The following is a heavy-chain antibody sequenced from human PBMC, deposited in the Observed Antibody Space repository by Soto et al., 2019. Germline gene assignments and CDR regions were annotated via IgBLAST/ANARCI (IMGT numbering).Heavy chain of an antibody. D-gene: IGHD4-4*01. CDR2: INADNGDT. V-gene: IGHV1-3*01. CDR3: ARELQGLYYFDF. J-gene: IGHJ4*02. CDR1: GYTFTSYA. Sequence: ASVKVSCKTSGYTFTSYAIHWVRQAPGQRLEWMGWINADNGDTKYSQKFSGRVTITRDTSANTVFMELSSLRSEDTAMYYCARELQGLYYFDFWGQGTLVTVSS.